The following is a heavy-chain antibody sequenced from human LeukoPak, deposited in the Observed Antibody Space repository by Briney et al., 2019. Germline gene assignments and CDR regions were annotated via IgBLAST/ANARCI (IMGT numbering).Heavy chain of an antibody. CDR1: GFTFSSYW. CDR3: AKDLLVAGLFDY. CDR2: IRYDGSNK. Sequence: PGGSLRLSCAASGFTFSSYWMHWVRQAPGKGLEWVAFIRYDGSNKYYADSVKGRFTISRDNSKNTLYLQMNSLRAEDTAVYYCAKDLLVAGLFDYWGQGTLVTVSS. D-gene: IGHD2-15*01. V-gene: IGHV3-30*02. J-gene: IGHJ4*02.